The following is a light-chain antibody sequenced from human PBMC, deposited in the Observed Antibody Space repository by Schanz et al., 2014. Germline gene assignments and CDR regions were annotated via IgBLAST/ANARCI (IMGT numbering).Light chain of an antibody. J-gene: IGKJ2*01. Sequence: EIVLTQSPATLSLSPGQRATLSCRASQSVSSSYLAWYQQKPGQAPRLLIYDASNRATGIPARFSGSGSGADFTLTISRLEPEDFAVYYCQQYGTSPYTFGQGTKLEIK. CDR3: QQYGTSPYT. CDR1: QSVSSSY. V-gene: IGKV3-20*01. CDR2: DAS.